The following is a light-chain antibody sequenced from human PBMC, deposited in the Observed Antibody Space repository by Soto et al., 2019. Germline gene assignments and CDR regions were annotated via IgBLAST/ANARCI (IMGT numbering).Light chain of an antibody. CDR1: QSISSW. CDR2: DVS. Sequence: DIQMTQSPPTLSASVGDRVTITCRASQSISSWLAWYQQRQGKAPNLLIYDVSSLESGVPTRFSGSGSGTEFTLTISSLQPDDFATYYCQQYTNYPWTFGQGTKVDIK. J-gene: IGKJ1*01. V-gene: IGKV1-5*01. CDR3: QQYTNYPWT.